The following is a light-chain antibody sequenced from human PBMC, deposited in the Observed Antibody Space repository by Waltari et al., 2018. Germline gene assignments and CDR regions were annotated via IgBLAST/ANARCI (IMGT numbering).Light chain of an antibody. CDR1: SSDDGGSNY. CDR2: DVT. Sequence: QSALTQPASVSGSPGRSIAISCTGTSSDDGGSNYLPWYQQYPGKAPKLMIYDVTYRPSGVSTRFSGSKSGNTASLTISGLQAEDEADYYCSSYTTTGTVIFGGGTKLTVL. J-gene: IGLJ2*01. V-gene: IGLV2-14*03. CDR3: SSYTTTGTVI.